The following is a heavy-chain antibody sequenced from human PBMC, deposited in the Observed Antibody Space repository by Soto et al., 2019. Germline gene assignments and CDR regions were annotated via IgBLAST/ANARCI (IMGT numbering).Heavy chain of an antibody. J-gene: IGHJ6*02. CDR1: GLTFSSYG. Sequence: QVQLVESGGGVVQPGRSLRLSCAASGLTFSSYGMHWVRQAPGKGLEWVAVIWYDGSNKYYADSVKGRFTISRDNSKNTLYLQMNSLRAEDTAVYYCARVITFGGVIKYGMDVWGQGTTVTVSS. CDR2: IWYDGSNK. CDR3: ARVITFGGVIKYGMDV. V-gene: IGHV3-33*01. D-gene: IGHD3-16*02.